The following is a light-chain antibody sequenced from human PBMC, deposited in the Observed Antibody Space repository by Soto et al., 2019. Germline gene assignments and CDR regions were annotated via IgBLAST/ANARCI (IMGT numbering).Light chain of an antibody. CDR3: QQYGSSPLT. CDR2: GAS. CDR1: QSVSSSY. V-gene: IGKV3-20*01. J-gene: IGKJ4*01. Sequence: EIVLTQSPGTLSLSPGERATLSCRASQSVSSSYLAWYQQKPGQAPRLLIYGASSRATGIPDRFSGSESGTDFTLTLSRLESEDFAVYYCQQYGSSPLTFGGGTKVEIK.